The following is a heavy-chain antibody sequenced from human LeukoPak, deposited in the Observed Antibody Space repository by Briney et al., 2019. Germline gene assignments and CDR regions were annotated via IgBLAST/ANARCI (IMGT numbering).Heavy chain of an antibody. V-gene: IGHV3-74*01. CDR1: GFTFSTYT. J-gene: IGHJ4*02. CDR3: ARGRPHGNDY. D-gene: IGHD4-23*01. Sequence: GGSLRLSCAASGFTFSTYTMYWVRHPPGKGLVWVSRIASDGSSTTYADSVKGRFSISRDNAKNTLYLQMNSLRVEDTAAYYCARGRPHGNDYWGQGTLVTVSS. CDR2: IASDGSST.